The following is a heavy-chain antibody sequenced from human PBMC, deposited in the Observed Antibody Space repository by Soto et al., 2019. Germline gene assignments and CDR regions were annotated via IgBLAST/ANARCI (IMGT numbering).Heavy chain of an antibody. CDR1: GFTFTSYW. CDR3: GRDEVRNGVGV. V-gene: IGHV3-7*01. CDR2: IKGDGSEK. J-gene: IGHJ6*02. Sequence: EVRLVESGGGLVQPGGSLRLSCVASGFTFTSYWMSWVRQAPGKGLEWVANIKGDGSEKKYVDSVKGRFTISRDNAPNSVSLQMNSLRAEDTALYYCGRDEVRNGVGVWGQGTTVTVSS.